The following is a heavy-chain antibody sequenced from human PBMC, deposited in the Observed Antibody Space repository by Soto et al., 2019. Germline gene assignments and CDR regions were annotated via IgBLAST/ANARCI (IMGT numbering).Heavy chain of an antibody. V-gene: IGHV3-74*01. Sequence: GSLILSCAASGFIFSSYWMHWVRQAPGKGLVWVSRINSDGSGTGYADSVKGRFTISRDNAKNTLFLQMDSPRVEDTAVYYCARRYCSRGACYSAFDYWGQGALVTVSS. D-gene: IGHD2-15*01. J-gene: IGHJ4*02. CDR2: INSDGSGT. CDR1: GFIFSSYW. CDR3: ARRYCSRGACYSAFDY.